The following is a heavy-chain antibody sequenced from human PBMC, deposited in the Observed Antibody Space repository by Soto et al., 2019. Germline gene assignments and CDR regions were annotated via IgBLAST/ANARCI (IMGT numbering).Heavy chain of an antibody. D-gene: IGHD3-22*01. CDR1: GGTFSSYA. Sequence: ASVKVSCKASGGTFSSYAISWVRQTPGQGLEWRRGIIPIFGTANYAQKFQCRVTITADESTSTAYMELSSLRSEDTAVYYCAAIYPRNYYDSSGLGYYGMDVWGQGTTVTVSS. J-gene: IGHJ6*02. V-gene: IGHV1-69*13. CDR3: AAIYPRNYYDSSGLGYYGMDV. CDR2: IIPIFGTA.